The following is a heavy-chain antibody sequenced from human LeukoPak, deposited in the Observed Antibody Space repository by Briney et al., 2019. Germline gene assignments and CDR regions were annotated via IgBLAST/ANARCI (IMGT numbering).Heavy chain of an antibody. J-gene: IGHJ4*02. Sequence: GGSLRLSCAASGFTFSTYAMNWVRQAPGKGLEWVSAISGGGGGTYYADSVKGRFTISRDNSMNTLFLQTNNLRAEDTAVYYCAKGTRSGSYYPFDSWGQGTLVTVSS. CDR3: AKGTRSGSYYPFDS. CDR2: ISGGGGGT. V-gene: IGHV3-23*01. CDR1: GFTFSTYA. D-gene: IGHD3-10*01.